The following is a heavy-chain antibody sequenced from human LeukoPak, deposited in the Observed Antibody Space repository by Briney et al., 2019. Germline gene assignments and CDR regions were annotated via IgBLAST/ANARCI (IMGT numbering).Heavy chain of an antibody. J-gene: IGHJ3*02. V-gene: IGHV4-4*02. Sequence: IPSETLSLTCAVSGGSISSSNWWSWVRQPPGKGLEWIGEICHSGSTNYNPSLKSRVTISVDTSKNQFSLKLSSVTAADTAVYYCARAGGYYDSSGYEVDAFDIWGQGTMVTVSS. CDR3: ARAGGYYDSSGYEVDAFDI. CDR2: ICHSGST. D-gene: IGHD3-22*01. CDR1: GGSISSSNW.